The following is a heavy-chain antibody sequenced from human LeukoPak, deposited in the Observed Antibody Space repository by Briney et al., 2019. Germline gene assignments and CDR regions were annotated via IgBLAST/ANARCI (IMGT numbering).Heavy chain of an antibody. CDR2: IKSKTDGGTT. V-gene: IGHV3-15*05. CDR1: GFTFSNAW. CDR3: VRGDTTWQNDY. Sequence: GGSLRLSCAASGFTFSNAWMSWVRQAPGKGLEWVGRIKSKTDGGTTDYAAPVKGRFTISRDDSKNTLYLQMNSLRAEDTAVYYCVRGDTTWQNDYWGQGTLVTVSS. D-gene: IGHD1-14*01. J-gene: IGHJ4*02.